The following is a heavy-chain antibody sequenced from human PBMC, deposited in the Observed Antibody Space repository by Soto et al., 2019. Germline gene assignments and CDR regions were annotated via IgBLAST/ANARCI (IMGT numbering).Heavy chain of an antibody. D-gene: IGHD5-18*01. CDR3: ARDIQLWSFTFDY. Sequence: ASVKVSCKASGYTFTSYAMHWVRQAPGQRLEWMGRINAGNGNTKYSQKIQGRVTITRDTSASTAYMELSSLRFEDTAVYYCARDIQLWSFTFDYWGQGTLVTVSS. CDR2: INAGNGNT. V-gene: IGHV1-3*01. J-gene: IGHJ4*02. CDR1: GYTFTSYA.